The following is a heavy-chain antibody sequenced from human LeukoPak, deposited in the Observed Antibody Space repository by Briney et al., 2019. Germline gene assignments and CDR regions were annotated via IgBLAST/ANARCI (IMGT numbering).Heavy chain of an antibody. CDR3: ARSGSGSYPEYYFDY. Sequence: SQTLSLTCAISGDSVSSNSWNWIRQSPSRGLEWLGRIYYKSKWFNDYAVSVKSRITINPDTSKNQFSLQLNSVTPEDTAVYYCARSGSGSYPEYYFDYWGQGTLVTVSS. V-gene: IGHV6-1*01. CDR2: IYYKSKWFN. CDR1: GDSVSSNS. D-gene: IGHD3-10*01. J-gene: IGHJ4*02.